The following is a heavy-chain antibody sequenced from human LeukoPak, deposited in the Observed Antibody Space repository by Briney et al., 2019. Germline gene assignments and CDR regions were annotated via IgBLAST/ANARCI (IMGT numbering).Heavy chain of an antibody. D-gene: IGHD6-13*01. J-gene: IGHJ3*02. CDR3: ARQFRYSSSWYPTDAFDI. CDR1: GGSISSYY. CDR2: IYYSGST. Sequence: SETLSLTCTVSGGSISSYYWSWIRQPPGKGLEWIGYIYYSGSTNYNPSLKSRVTISIDTSENQFSLKLSSVTAADTAVYYCARQFRYSSSWYPTDAFDIWGQGTMVTVSS. V-gene: IGHV4-59*01.